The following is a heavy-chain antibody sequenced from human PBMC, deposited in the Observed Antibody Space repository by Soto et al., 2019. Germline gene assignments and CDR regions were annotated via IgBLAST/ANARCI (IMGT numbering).Heavy chain of an antibody. CDR1: GFTFSSYA. V-gene: IGHV3-30-3*01. CDR3: ARDKNIVVVTAIPYYYGMDV. D-gene: IGHD2-21*02. Sequence: GGSLRLSCAASGFTFSSYAMHWVRQAPGKGLEWVAVISYDGSNKYYADSVKGRFTISRDKSKNTLYLKMNSLRAEDTAVYYCARDKNIVVVTAIPYYYGMDVWGQGNTVTV. J-gene: IGHJ6*02. CDR2: ISYDGSNK.